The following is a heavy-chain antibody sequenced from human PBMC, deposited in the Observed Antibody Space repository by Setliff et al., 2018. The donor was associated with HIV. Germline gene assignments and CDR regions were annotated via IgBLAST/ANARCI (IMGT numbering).Heavy chain of an antibody. V-gene: IGHV3-49*04. CDR3: TRDLHYDAFDI. J-gene: IGHJ3*02. CDR1: GFTFGDYA. CDR2: IRSKAYSGTT. Sequence: GGSLRLSCTASGFTFGDYAVSWVRQAPGRGLEWVGFIRSKAYSGTTEYAASVKGRFTISREDSKSIAYLQMNSLKTEDTAVYYCTRDLHYDAFDIWGQGTMVTVSS.